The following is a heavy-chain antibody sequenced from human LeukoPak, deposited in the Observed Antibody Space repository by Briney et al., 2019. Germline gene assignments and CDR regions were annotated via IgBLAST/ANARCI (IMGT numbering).Heavy chain of an antibody. J-gene: IGHJ5*02. Sequence: SETLSLTCTVSGCSISSYYLSWIRQPPGKGLEWIWYIYYGGGSNYNHSLKSRVTISVDTSKNQFSLKLSSVTAADTAVYYCARMFGEYYYDSSGESWFDPWGQGTLVTVSS. CDR1: GCSISSYY. V-gene: IGHV4-59*01. CDR2: IYYGGGS. CDR3: ARMFGEYYYDSSGESWFDP. D-gene: IGHD3-22*01.